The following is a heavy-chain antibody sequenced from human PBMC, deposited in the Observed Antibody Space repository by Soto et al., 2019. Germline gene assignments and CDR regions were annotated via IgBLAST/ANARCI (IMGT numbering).Heavy chain of an antibody. CDR1: GFTFSSYG. Sequence: QVQLVESGGGVVQPGRSLRLSCAASGFTFSSYGMHWVRQAPGKGLEWVAVISYDGSNKYYADSVKGRFTISRDNSKNTLYLQRNSLRAEDTAVYYCAKDRGGWYYYCYGMDVWGQGTTVTVSS. D-gene: IGHD6-19*01. CDR3: AKDRGGWYYYCYGMDV. V-gene: IGHV3-30*18. J-gene: IGHJ6*02. CDR2: ISYDGSNK.